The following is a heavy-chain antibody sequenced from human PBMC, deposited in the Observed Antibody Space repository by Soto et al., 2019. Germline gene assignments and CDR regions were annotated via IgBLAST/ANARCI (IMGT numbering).Heavy chain of an antibody. D-gene: IGHD6-19*01. Sequence: QVQLVQSGAEVRKPGASVKVSCKASGYSFTNYGISWVRQAPGQGLEWMGWISAYNGNTKFAQKVQGRVTMATYTSTTTAYMELRSLRSDDTAVYYCARDFRPQNAVATLNFEYWRQGTRVNVSS. V-gene: IGHV1-18*01. CDR3: ARDFRPQNAVATLNFEY. CDR1: GYSFTNYG. J-gene: IGHJ4*02. CDR2: ISAYNGNT.